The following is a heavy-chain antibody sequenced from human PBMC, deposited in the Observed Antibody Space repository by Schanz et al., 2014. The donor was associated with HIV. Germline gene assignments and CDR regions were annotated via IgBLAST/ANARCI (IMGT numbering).Heavy chain of an antibody. J-gene: IGHJ6*02. Sequence: QVQLVESGGGVVQPGRSLRLSCAASGFTFSTYGMHWVRQAPGKGLEWVAFISYDGSNKYYADSVKGRFTISRDNSKNTLYLQMNSLRAEDTAVYYCARVANWDYYGMDVWGRGTTVILSS. CDR1: GFTFSTYG. V-gene: IGHV3-30*03. CDR3: ARVANWDYYGMDV. CDR2: ISYDGSNK. D-gene: IGHD3-16*01.